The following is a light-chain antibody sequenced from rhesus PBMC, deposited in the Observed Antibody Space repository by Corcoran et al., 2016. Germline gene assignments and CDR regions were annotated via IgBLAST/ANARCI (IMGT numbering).Light chain of an antibody. CDR3: QQHDNSPLT. J-gene: IGKJ4*01. Sequence: DIQMTQSPSSLSASVGDRVTITCRASQGISNWLAWYQQKPGKAPKLLIYRASNLETGGPPRFSGSGAGTDFTLTISSLQPEDIATYYCQQHDNSPLTFGGGTKVEIK. CDR2: RAS. V-gene: IGKV1-69*01. CDR1: QGISNW.